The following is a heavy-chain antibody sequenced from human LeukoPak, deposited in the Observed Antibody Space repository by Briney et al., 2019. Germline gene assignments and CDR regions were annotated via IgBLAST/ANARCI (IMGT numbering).Heavy chain of an antibody. D-gene: IGHD3-22*01. CDR1: GFTFSSYE. CDR3: ARGVYDSSPLNYYMDV. Sequence: GGSLRLSCEASGFTFSSYEMNWVRQAPGKGLEWVSYISSSGTTIYYADSVKGRFTMSRDNAKNSLYLQMNSLRAEDTAVYYCARGVYDSSPLNYYMDVWGKGTTVTVSS. V-gene: IGHV3-48*03. CDR2: ISSSGTTI. J-gene: IGHJ6*03.